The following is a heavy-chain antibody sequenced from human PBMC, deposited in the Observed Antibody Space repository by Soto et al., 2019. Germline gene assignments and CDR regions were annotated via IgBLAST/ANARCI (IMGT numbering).Heavy chain of an antibody. CDR2: INPNSGGT. D-gene: IGHD2-15*01. CDR1: GYTFTDYY. V-gene: IGHV1-2*02. Sequence: GASVKVSCKASGYTFTDYYIHWVRQAPGQGLEWMGWINPNSGGTNYAQKFQGRVTMTRDTSISTAYTELSRLISDDTAVYYCARGDVRVVASFDPWGQGALVTVSS. CDR3: ARGDVRVVASFDP. J-gene: IGHJ5*02.